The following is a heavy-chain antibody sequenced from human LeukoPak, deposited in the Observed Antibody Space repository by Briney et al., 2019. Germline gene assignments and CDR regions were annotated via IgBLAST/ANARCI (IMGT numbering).Heavy chain of an antibody. D-gene: IGHD1-26*01. Sequence: PSETLSLTCTVSGGSINNYYWSWIRQPAGKGLEWIGCIYYTGSTNYNPSLKSRVTMSVDTSKNQFSLKLSSVTAADTAVYYCGRSGSYSGPYVYWGQGTVVTVSS. CDR2: IYYTGST. J-gene: IGHJ4*02. V-gene: IGHV4-4*07. CDR3: GRSGSYSGPYVY. CDR1: GGSINNYY.